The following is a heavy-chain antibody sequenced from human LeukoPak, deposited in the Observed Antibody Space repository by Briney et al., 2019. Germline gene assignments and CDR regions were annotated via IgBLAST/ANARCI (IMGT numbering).Heavy chain of an antibody. CDR2: IKQDGSEK. V-gene: IGHV3-7*01. D-gene: IGHD3-10*01. CDR3: ARDWGTYYYGSGSYYP. J-gene: IGHJ5*02. CDR1: GFTFSSYW. Sequence: GGSLRLSCAASGFTFSSYWMSWVRQAPGKGLEWVANIKQDGSEKYYVDSVKGRFTISRDNAKNSLYLQMNSLRAEDTAVYCCARDWGTYYYGSGSYYPWGQGTLVTVSS.